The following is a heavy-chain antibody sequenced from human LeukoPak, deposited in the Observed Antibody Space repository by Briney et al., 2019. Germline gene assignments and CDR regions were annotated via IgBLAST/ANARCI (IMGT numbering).Heavy chain of an antibody. CDR2: ISADNGNT. D-gene: IGHD1-14*01. CDR1: GYTFSNYG. Sequence: ASVKVSCKASGYTFSNYGISWARQAPGQGLEWMGWISADNGNTNYAQKLQGRVTMTTDTSTSTAYMELRSLRSDDTAVYYCARDRGYKNYYYYMDVWGKGTTVTVSS. J-gene: IGHJ6*03. V-gene: IGHV1-18*01. CDR3: ARDRGYKNYYYYMDV.